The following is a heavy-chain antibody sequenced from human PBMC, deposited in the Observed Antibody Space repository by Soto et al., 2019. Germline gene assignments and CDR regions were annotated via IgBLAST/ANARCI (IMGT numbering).Heavy chain of an antibody. CDR1: GFTFSMYS. J-gene: IGHJ6*02. D-gene: IGHD7-27*01. V-gene: IGHV3-48*02. CDR2: ISRSSTGI. CDR3: ARAVTWGFDV. Sequence: EVQLVESGGGLVQPGGSLRLSCAASGFTFSMYSMSWVRQAPGKGLEWVSYISRSSTGIHYADSVKGRFTISRDDATNSVHLQMNSLRDGDTAVYYCARAVTWGFDVWGQGTMVSISS.